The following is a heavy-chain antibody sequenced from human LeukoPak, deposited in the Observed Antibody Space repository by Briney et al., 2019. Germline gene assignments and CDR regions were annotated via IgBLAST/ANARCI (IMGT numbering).Heavy chain of an antibody. D-gene: IGHD3-22*01. Sequence: GASVKVSCKASGGTFSSYAISWVRQAPGQGLERMGRIIPIFGIANYAQKFQGRVTITADKSTSTAYMELSSLRSEDTAVHYCARVGGHYYDSSLFDYWGQGTLVTVSS. CDR3: ARVGGHYYDSSLFDY. J-gene: IGHJ4*02. CDR1: GGTFSSYA. V-gene: IGHV1-69*04. CDR2: IIPIFGIA.